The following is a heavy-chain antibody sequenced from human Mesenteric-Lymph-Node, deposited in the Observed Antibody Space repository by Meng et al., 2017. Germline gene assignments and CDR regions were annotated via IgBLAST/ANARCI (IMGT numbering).Heavy chain of an antibody. D-gene: IGHD5-18*01. CDR1: GYTFTSND. CDR2: MNPNNGHT. CDR3: ARIRTDTAMGYYYYYYGMDV. Sequence: ASVKVSCKASGYTFTSNDINWVRQATGQGLEWMGYMNPNNGHTGYAQKFQGRVTFTRDTSISTAYMELSSLRSEDTAVYYCARIRTDTAMGYYYYYYGMDVWGQGTTVTVSS. V-gene: IGHV1-8*03. J-gene: IGHJ6*02.